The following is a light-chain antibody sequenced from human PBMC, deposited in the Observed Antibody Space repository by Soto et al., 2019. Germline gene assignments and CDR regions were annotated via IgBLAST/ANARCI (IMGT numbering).Light chain of an antibody. CDR3: GSYTTSSNYV. CDR1: ISDVGSYNY. J-gene: IGLJ1*01. V-gene: IGLV2-14*03. CDR2: DVS. Sequence: QSVLTQPASVSGSPGQSITISFTETISDVGSYNYVSWYQQYPGKAPKLMIYDVSTRPSGVSDRCSGSKSGNTASLTISGLRAEDEADYYCGSYTTSSNYVFGTGTKVTVL.